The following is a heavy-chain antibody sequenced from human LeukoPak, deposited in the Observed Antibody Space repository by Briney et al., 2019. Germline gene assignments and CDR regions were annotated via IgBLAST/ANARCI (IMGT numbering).Heavy chain of an antibody. CDR1: GGSISSYY. V-gene: IGHV4-59*08. Sequence: SETLSLTCTVSGGSISSYYWSWIRQPPGKGLEWIGYIYYSGSTNYNPSLKSRVTISVDTSKNQFSLKLSSVTAADTAVYYCARQYYDIQYFDYWGQGTLVTVSS. CDR3: ARQYYDIQYFDY. J-gene: IGHJ4*02. D-gene: IGHD3-9*01. CDR2: IYYSGST.